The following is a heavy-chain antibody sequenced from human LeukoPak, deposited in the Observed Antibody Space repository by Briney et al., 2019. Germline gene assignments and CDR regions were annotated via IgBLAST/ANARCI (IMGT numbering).Heavy chain of an antibody. J-gene: IGHJ4*02. D-gene: IGHD2-2*01. V-gene: IGHV3-7*01. CDR2: IKQDGGEK. CDR1: GFTFSTYW. CDR3: ASPYCSSTSCSTLHDY. Sequence: GGSLRLSCAASGFTFSTYWMNWVRQAPGKGLEWVANIKQDGGEKYYVDSVKGRFTISRDNAKSSLYLQINSLRAEDTAVYYCASPYCSSTSCSTLHDYWGQGTLVTVSS.